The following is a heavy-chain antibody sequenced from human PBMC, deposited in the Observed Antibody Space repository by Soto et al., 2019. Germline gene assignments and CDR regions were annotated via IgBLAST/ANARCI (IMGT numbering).Heavy chain of an antibody. CDR2: ISYDGSNK. J-gene: IGHJ4*02. V-gene: IGHV3-30-3*01. D-gene: IGHD6-19*01. CDR1: GFTFSSYA. CDR3: ARTLSSGWQTAPDY. Sequence: GGSLRLSCAASGFTFSSYAMHWVRQAPGKGLEWVAVISYDGSNKYYADSVKGRFTISRDNSKNTLYLQMNSLRAEDTAVYYCARTLSSGWQTAPDYWGQGTLVTVSS.